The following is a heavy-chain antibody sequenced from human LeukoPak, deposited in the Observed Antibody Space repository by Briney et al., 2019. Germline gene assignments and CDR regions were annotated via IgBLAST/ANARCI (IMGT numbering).Heavy chain of an antibody. CDR3: ATGEYYFDF. J-gene: IGHJ4*02. V-gene: IGHV3-23*01. D-gene: IGHD3-16*01. Sequence: GGSLRLSCAASGFTFPNYDMSWVRQAPGKGLEWVSTISDSGHDTSYADSVKGRFTISRDNSKNTLYLQMSSLRAEDAALYYCATGEYYFDFWGQGTLVTVSS. CDR2: ISDSGHDT. CDR1: GFTFPNYD.